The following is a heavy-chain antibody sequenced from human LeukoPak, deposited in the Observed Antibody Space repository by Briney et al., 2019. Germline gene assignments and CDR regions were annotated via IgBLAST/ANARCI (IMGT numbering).Heavy chain of an antibody. CDR3: ARGGGYASPIGY. V-gene: IGHV4-59*01. CDR2: IYHSGST. Sequence: PSETLSLTCAVYGGSFSTYYCSWIRQPPGKGLEWIGYIYHSGSTNYNPSLKSRVIISVDTSKNQFSLKLSSVTAADTAVYYCARGGGYASPIGYWGQGAMVTVSS. J-gene: IGHJ4*02. CDR1: GGSFSTYY. D-gene: IGHD5-12*01.